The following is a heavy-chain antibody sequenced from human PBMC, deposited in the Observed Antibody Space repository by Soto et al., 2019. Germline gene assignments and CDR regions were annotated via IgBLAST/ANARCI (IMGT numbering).Heavy chain of an antibody. CDR3: ARQRGNYFDY. D-gene: IGHD3-10*01. Sequence: PSETLSLTCTVSGDSISTFYWRWIRQPPGKGLEWLGYIYYTGSTNYNPSLKSRVTMSVDTSKKQFSLKLTSVNAADTAVYYCARQRGNYFDYWGQGSLVTVSS. J-gene: IGHJ4*02. CDR1: GDSISTFY. CDR2: IYYTGST. V-gene: IGHV4-59*01.